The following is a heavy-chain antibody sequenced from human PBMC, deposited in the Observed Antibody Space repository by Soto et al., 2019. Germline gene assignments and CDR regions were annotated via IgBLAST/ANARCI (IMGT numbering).Heavy chain of an antibody. CDR1: GESFSGYY. Sequence: PSETLSLTCAVYGESFSGYYWSWIRQPPGKGLEWIGEINHSGSTNYNPSLKSRVTISVDTSKNQFSLKLSSVTAADTAVYYCARSPLLYGSGSYYPLFASKPFDYWGQGTLVTVSS. CDR3: ARSPLLYGSGSYYPLFASKPFDY. CDR2: INHSGST. D-gene: IGHD3-10*01. J-gene: IGHJ4*02. V-gene: IGHV4-34*01.